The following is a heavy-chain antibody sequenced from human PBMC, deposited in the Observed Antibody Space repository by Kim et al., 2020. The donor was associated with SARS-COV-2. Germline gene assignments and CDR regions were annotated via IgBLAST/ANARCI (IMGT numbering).Heavy chain of an antibody. D-gene: IGHD2-15*01. CDR1: GFTFSRYG. J-gene: IGHJ3*02. Sequence: GGSLRLSCAASGFTFSRYGMHWVRQAPGKGLVWVSRISLDGSATTYADSVKGRFTISRDNAKNTLYLQMNSLGAEDTAVYYCVRGGSGAFDIWGQGTMVT. CDR3: VRGGSGAFDI. V-gene: IGHV3-74*01. CDR2: ISLDGSAT.